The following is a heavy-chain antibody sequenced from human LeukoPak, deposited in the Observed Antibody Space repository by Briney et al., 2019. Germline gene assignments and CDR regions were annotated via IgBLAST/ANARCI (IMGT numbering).Heavy chain of an antibody. CDR1: GGTFSSYA. Sequence: SVKVSCKASGGTFSSYAISWVRQAPGQGLEWMGRIIPILGIANYAQKFQGRVTITADKSTSTAYMELSSLRSEDTAVYYCASGSSSWYGVDCWGQGTLVTVSS. V-gene: IGHV1-69*04. CDR3: ASGSSSWYGVDC. J-gene: IGHJ4*02. CDR2: IIPILGIA. D-gene: IGHD6-13*01.